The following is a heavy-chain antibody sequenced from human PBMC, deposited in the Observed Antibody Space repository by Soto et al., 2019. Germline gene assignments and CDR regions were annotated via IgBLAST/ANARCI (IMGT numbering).Heavy chain of an antibody. CDR3: ARGGGPRAAKRGYFDY. CDR1: GGSISSGGYS. J-gene: IGHJ4*02. V-gene: IGHV4-30-2*01. CDR2: IYHSGST. D-gene: IGHD6-25*01. Sequence: PSETLSLTCAVSGGSISSGGYSWSWIRQPPGKGLEWIGYIYHSGSTYYNPSLKSRVTISVDRSKNQFSLKLSSVTAADTAVYYCARGGGPRAAKRGYFDYWGQGTLVTVSS.